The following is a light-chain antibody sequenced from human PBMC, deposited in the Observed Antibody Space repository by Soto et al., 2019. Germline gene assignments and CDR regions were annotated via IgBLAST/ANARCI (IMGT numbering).Light chain of an antibody. CDR2: ITN. V-gene: IGLV1-44*01. J-gene: IGLJ3*02. Sequence: QSALTQAPSVSGTPGQRVTISCSGNISNIGTNTVNWYQQLPGTAPKLLIYITNLRPSGVPDRFSGSKSGSSASLAISGLQSDDDANYFCATWDDRLNGWVFGGGTKVTVL. CDR1: ISNIGTNT. CDR3: ATWDDRLNGWV.